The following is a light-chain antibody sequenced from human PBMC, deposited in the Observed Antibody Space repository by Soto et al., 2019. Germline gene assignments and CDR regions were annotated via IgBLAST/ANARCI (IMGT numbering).Light chain of an antibody. V-gene: IGLV4-69*01. CDR1: SGHSSYA. J-gene: IGLJ3*02. Sequence: QLVLTQSPSASASLGASVKLTCTLSSGHSSYAIAWHQQQPEKGPRYLMKLNSDGSHSKGDGIPDRFSGSSSGTERSLTISSLQSEDEADYYCQTWSTGIRVFGGGTKVTVL. CDR3: QTWSTGIRV. CDR2: LNSDGSH.